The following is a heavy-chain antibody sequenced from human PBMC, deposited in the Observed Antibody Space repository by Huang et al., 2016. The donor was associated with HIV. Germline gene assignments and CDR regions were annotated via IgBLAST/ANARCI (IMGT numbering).Heavy chain of an antibody. CDR1: GGSFSNHV. J-gene: IGHJ4*02. V-gene: IGHV1-69*01. CDR3: ARESNIVVVPHTIKFFDY. CDR2: IIPIFGTT. D-gene: IGHD2-2*01. Sequence: QVQLVQSGAEVKKPGSSVKVSCKAPGGSFSNHVFSWVRQGPGQGLEWRGGIIPIFGTTNYAQKFQGRVTITADESTGTAYLELSSLRSEDTAVYFCARESNIVVVPHTIKFFDYWGQGTLVTVSS.